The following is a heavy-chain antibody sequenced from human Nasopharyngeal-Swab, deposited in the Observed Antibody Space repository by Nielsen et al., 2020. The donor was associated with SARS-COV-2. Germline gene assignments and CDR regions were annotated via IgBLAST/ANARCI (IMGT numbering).Heavy chain of an antibody. V-gene: IGHV3-23*03. CDR1: GFTVSSNY. CDR3: AKKGIVVVPAAGGLDP. CDR2: IYSGGSST. Sequence: GGSLRLSCAASGFTVSSNYMSWVRQAPGKGLEWVSVIYSGGSSTYYADSVKGRFTISRDNSKNTLYLQMNSLRAEDTAVYYCAKKGIVVVPAAGGLDPWGQGTLVTVSS. J-gene: IGHJ5*02. D-gene: IGHD2-2*01.